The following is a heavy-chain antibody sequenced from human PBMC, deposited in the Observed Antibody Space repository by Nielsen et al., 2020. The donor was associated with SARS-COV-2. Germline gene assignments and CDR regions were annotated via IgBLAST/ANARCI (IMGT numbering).Heavy chain of an antibody. CDR3: AKDNRVIPWLVQTYFDY. Sequence: GGSLRLSCAASGFTFSSYAMHWVRQAPGKGLEWVAVISYDGSNKYYADSVKGRFTISRDNAKNSLYLQMNSLRAEDTALYYCAKDNRVIPWLVQTYFDYWGQGTLVTVSS. V-gene: IGHV3-30-3*01. CDR2: ISYDGSNK. J-gene: IGHJ4*02. CDR1: GFTFSSYA. D-gene: IGHD6-19*01.